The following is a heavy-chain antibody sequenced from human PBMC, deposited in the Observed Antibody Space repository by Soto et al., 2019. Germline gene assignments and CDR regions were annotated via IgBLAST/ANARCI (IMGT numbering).Heavy chain of an antibody. CDR3: VKEDSGGFSVYYFDS. CDR2: ISGSGGTT. CDR1: GFTFSDYA. Sequence: VGSLRLSCAASGFTFSDYAMSWVRQAPGAGLEWVSVISGSGGTTSYADSVRGRFTISRDNSKNTLYLQMNSLRGEDTAVYYCVKEDSGGFSVYYFDSWGQGGLVTVSS. V-gene: IGHV3-23*01. J-gene: IGHJ4*02. D-gene: IGHD3-22*01.